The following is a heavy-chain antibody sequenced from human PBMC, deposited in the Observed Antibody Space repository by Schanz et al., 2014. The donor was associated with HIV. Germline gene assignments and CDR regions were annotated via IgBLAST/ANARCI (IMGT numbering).Heavy chain of an antibody. D-gene: IGHD2-2*02. V-gene: IGHV3-7*01. J-gene: IGHJ5*02. CDR2: IKQDGSEK. Sequence: MQLVESGGAVVRPGESLRLSCAASGFTFSRYWMSWVRQAPGKGLEWVANIKQDGSEKHYVASVKGRFTISRDNARTTLVLQMNRLRVDDSAVYYCARGGSPEEEVVEPAAIGAAWGQGTLVTVSS. CDR3: ARGGSPEEEVVEPAAIGAA. CDR1: GFTFSRYW.